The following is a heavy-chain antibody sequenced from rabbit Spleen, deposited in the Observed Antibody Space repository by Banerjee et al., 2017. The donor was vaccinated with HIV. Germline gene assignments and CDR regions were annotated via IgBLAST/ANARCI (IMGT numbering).Heavy chain of an antibody. J-gene: IGHJ6*01. Sequence: QSLEESGGGLVKPGASLTLTCTASGFDLSTYWMSWVRQAPGKGLEWIACIDTGSSGFTYFASWAKGRFTISKTSSTTVTLQMTSLTAADTATYFCARDTSSSFSSYGMDLWGPGTLVTVS. CDR2: IDTGSSGFT. CDR1: GFDLSTYW. D-gene: IGHD1-1*01. V-gene: IGHV1S40*01. CDR3: ARDTSSSFSSYGMDL.